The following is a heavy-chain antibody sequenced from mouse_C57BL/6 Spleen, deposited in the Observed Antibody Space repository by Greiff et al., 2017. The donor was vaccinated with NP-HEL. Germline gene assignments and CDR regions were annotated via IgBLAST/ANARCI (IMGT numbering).Heavy chain of an antibody. D-gene: IGHD1-1*01. J-gene: IGHJ4*01. Sequence: VKLMESGAELVRPGASVTLSCKASGYTFTDYEMHWVKQTPVHGLEWIGAIDPETGGTAYNQKFKGKAILTADKSSSTAYMELRSLTSEDSAVYYCTHYGSSRYYAMDYWGQGTSVTVSS. CDR3: THYGSSRYYAMDY. CDR2: IDPETGGT. CDR1: GYTFTDYE. V-gene: IGHV1-15*01.